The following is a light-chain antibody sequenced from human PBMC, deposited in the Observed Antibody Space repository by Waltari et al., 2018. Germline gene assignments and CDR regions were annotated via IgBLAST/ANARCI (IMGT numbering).Light chain of an antibody. CDR1: TSNIGRHS. J-gene: IGLJ3*02. Sequence: QSVLTQPPSASGTPGRRVTVSCSGSTSNIGRHSVTWYQQLPGTAPKLLIYNNNERPSGVPDRFSGSKSGTSASLAISGLQSEDEADYYCAAWDDSLNGWVFGGGTKVTVL. V-gene: IGLV1-44*01. CDR3: AAWDDSLNGWV. CDR2: NNN.